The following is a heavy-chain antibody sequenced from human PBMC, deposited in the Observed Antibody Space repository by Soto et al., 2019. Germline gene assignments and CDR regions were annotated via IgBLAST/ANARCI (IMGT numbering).Heavy chain of an antibody. J-gene: IGHJ4*02. V-gene: IGHV4-30-4*01. CDR3: ASSSYGYTFYDY. CDR1: GGSISSGDYY. CDR2: IYYSGST. D-gene: IGHD6-13*01. Sequence: QVQLQESGPRLVKPSQTLSLTCTVSGGSISSGDYYWSWIRQPPGKGLEWIGYIYYSGSTYYNPSPQRRTTITGDASKKQFALKLSSSTAADTAVYYCASSSYGYTFYDYWGQGTLVTVSS.